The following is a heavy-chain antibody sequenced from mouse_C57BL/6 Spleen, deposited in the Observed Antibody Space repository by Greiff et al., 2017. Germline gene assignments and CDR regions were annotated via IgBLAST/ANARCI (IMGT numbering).Heavy chain of an antibody. CDR3: VRFYYYGSSYAMDY. D-gene: IGHD1-1*01. J-gene: IGHJ4*01. CDR2: IRSKSNNYAT. Sequence: GGGLVQPKGSLKLSCAASGFSFNTYAMNWVRQAPGKGLEWVARIRSKSNNYATYYADSVKDRFTISRDDSESMLYLQMNNLKTEDTAMYYCVRFYYYGSSYAMDYWGQGTSVTVSS. V-gene: IGHV10-1*01. CDR1: GFSFNTYA.